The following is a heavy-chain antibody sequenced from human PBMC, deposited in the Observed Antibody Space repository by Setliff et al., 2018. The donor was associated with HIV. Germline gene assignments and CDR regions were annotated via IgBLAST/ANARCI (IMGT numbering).Heavy chain of an antibody. CDR2: INPTGGST. J-gene: IGHJ3*02. Sequence: ASVKVSCKPSGYSFTNHYMHWVRQAPGQGLEWMGVINPTGGSTRNTQKFQGRXAXXRDTSTSTVYMAPRSLRSEDPAVRYCASAGAWQRNALDIWGRGTMVTVSS. CDR1: GYSFTNHY. V-gene: IGHV1-46*01. D-gene: IGHD5-12*01. CDR3: ASAGAWQRNALDI.